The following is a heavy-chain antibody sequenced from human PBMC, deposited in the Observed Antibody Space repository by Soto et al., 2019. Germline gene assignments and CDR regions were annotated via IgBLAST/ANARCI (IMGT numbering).Heavy chain of an antibody. CDR3: ARHGRTSGSFSTSSVRTEFDY. Sequence: LSLTCTGSGFSVSSGTYCWGWVRQSPGKGLEWIGTIYYSGNTYYKPSLKSRVTISIDTSKNQFSLKLNSVTAADTAVYFCARHGRTSGSFSTSSVRTEFDYWGQG. CDR2: IYYSGNT. D-gene: IGHD6-6*01. J-gene: IGHJ4*02. V-gene: IGHV4-39*01. CDR1: GFSVSSGTYC.